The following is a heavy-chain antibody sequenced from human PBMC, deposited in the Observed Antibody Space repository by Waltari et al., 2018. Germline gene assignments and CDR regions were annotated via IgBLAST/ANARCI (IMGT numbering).Heavy chain of an antibody. CDR2: IYHSGST. V-gene: IGHV4-38-2*02. Sequence: QVQLQESGPGLVKPSETLSLTCTVSGYSISSGYYWGWLRQPPGKGLEWIGSIYHSGSTYYNPSLKSRVTISVDTSKNQFSLKLSSVTAADTAVYYCARDRNYYDSSGYYFDYWGQGTLVTVSS. D-gene: IGHD3-22*01. CDR3: ARDRNYYDSSGYYFDY. J-gene: IGHJ4*02. CDR1: GYSISSGYY.